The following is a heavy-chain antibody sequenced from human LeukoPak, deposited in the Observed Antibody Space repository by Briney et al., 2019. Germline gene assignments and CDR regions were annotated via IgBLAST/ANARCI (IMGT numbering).Heavy chain of an antibody. V-gene: IGHV7-4-1*02. D-gene: IGHD3-22*01. J-gene: IGHJ4*02. CDR1: GGTFSSYA. Sequence: ASVKVSCKASGGTFSSYAISWVRQAPGQGLEWMGWINTNTGNPTYAQGFTGRFVFSLDTSVSTAYLQISSLKAEDTAVYYCARMYYDSSGYYSPDYWGQGTLVTVSS. CDR3: ARMYYDSSGYYSPDY. CDR2: INTNTGNP.